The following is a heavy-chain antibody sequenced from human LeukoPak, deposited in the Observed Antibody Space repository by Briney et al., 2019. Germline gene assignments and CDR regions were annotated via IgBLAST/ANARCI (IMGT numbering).Heavy chain of an antibody. J-gene: IGHJ6*03. D-gene: IGHD1-26*01. Sequence: PSETLSLTCSVSGGSISSYYWSWIRQPPGKGLEWIGYIYYSGRTSYNPSLKSRVTISVDTSKNQFSLRLGSVTAADTAVYYCARLIPSEYYMDVWGKGTTVTISS. CDR1: GGSISSYY. CDR3: ARLIPSEYYMDV. V-gene: IGHV4-59*01. CDR2: IYYSGRT.